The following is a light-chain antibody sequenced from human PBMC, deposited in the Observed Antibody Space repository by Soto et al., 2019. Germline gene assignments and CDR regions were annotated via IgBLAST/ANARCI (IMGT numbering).Light chain of an antibody. CDR2: ENN. CDR1: YSNIGHNY. CDR3: GTWDSSLSDGVV. Sequence: QSVLTQPPSVSAAPGQKVTISCSGTYSNIGHNYVSWYQQLPGAAPRLLIYENNRRPSGIPDRFSGSKSGTSATLDITGLQTGDEADYYCGTWDSSLSDGVVFGGGTKLTVL. V-gene: IGLV1-51*02. J-gene: IGLJ7*01.